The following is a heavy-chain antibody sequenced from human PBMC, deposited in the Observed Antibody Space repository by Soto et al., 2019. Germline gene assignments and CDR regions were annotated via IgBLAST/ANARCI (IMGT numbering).Heavy chain of an antibody. CDR3: ARGLSKELSFHDRFDH. CDR1: GGSFSVYY. D-gene: IGHD1-7*01. Sequence: SETLSLTFAVYGGSFSVYYWSWILQPPGKGLEWIGEINHSGSHKYKTYLKSTVNISVDTSKNQLHLKLRYATAADTAVYYCARGLSKELSFHDRFDHWGQGTLVTVSP. J-gene: IGHJ5*02. V-gene: IGHV4-34*01. CDR2: INHSGSH.